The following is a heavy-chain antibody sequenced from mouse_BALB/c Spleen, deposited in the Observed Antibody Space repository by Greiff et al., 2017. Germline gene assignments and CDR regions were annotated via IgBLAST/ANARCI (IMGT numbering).Heavy chain of an antibody. CDR3: ARRGYYGSSTAFAY. CDR1: GYTFSSYW. D-gene: IGHD1-1*01. CDR2: ILPGSGST. J-gene: IGHJ3*01. Sequence: QVQLKESGAELMKPGASVKISCKATGYTFSSYWIEWVKQRPGHGLEWIGEILPGSGSTNYNEKFKGKATFTADTSSNTAYMQLSSLTSEDSAVYFCARRGYYGSSTAFAYWGQGTLVTVAA. V-gene: IGHV1-9*01.